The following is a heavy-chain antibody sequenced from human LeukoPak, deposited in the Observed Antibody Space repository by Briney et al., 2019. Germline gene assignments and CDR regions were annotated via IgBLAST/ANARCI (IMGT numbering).Heavy chain of an antibody. Sequence: GGSLRLSCAASGFTFSSYSMNWVRQAPGKGLEWVSSISSSSSYIYYADSVKDRFTISRDNAKNSLYLQMNSLRAEDTAVYYCAREDDSSGYPYDYWGQGTLVTVSS. CDR1: GFTFSSYS. D-gene: IGHD3-22*01. J-gene: IGHJ4*02. CDR3: AREDDSSGYPYDY. V-gene: IGHV3-21*01. CDR2: ISSSSSYI.